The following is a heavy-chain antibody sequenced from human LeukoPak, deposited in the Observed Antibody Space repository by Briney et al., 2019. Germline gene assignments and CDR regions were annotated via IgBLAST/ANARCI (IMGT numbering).Heavy chain of an antibody. J-gene: IGHJ4*02. CDR1: GYTFTSYG. CDR3: ARRSGSYYSPTENDY. Sequence: GASVKVSCKASGYTFTSYGISWVRQAPGQGLEWMGWISAYNGNTNYAQKLQGRVTMTTDTSTSTAYMELRSLRSDDTAVYYCARRSGSYYSPTENDYWGQGTLVTVSS. V-gene: IGHV1-18*01. CDR2: ISAYNGNT. D-gene: IGHD1-26*01.